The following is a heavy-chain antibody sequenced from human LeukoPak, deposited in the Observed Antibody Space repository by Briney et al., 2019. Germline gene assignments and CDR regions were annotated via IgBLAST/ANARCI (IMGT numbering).Heavy chain of an antibody. V-gene: IGHV1-46*01. CDR1: GYTFTSYY. J-gene: IGHJ4*02. CDR3: ARARSGWPFDY. D-gene: IGHD6-19*01. Sequence: ASVKVSCKASGYTFTSYYMHWVRQAPGQGLEWMGIINPSGGSTIDAQKFQGKVTMTRDTSTSTVYMELSRLRSEDTGVYYCARARSGWPFDYWGQGTLVTVYS. CDR2: INPSGGST.